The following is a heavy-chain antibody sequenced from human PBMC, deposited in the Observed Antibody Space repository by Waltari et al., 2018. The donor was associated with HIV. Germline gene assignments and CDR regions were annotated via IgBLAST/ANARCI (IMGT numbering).Heavy chain of an antibody. Sequence: QVQLQQWGAGLLKPSETLSLPCAVYGGSFSGYYWSWIRQPPGKGLEWIGEINHSGSTNYNPSLKSRVTISVDTSKNQFSLKLSSVTAADTAVYYCARGTLQFGGAGPGGSFDYWGQGTLVTVSS. CDR2: INHSGST. V-gene: IGHV4-34*01. J-gene: IGHJ4*02. CDR3: ARGTLQFGGAGPGGSFDY. CDR1: GGSFSGYY. D-gene: IGHD3-3*01.